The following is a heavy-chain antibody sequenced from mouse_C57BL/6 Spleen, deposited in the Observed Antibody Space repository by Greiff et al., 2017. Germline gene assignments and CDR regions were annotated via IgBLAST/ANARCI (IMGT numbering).Heavy chain of an antibody. CDR2: NSSGSSTI. CDR1: GFTFSDYG. V-gene: IGHV5-17*01. Sequence: EVKLMESGGGLVKPGGSLKLSCAASGFTFSDYGMHWVRQAPEKGLEWVAYNSSGSSTIYYADTVKGRFTISRDNAKNTLFLQMTSLRSEDTAMYYCARDYGGVFDYWGQGTTLTVSS. J-gene: IGHJ2*01. D-gene: IGHD1-1*01. CDR3: ARDYGGVFDY.